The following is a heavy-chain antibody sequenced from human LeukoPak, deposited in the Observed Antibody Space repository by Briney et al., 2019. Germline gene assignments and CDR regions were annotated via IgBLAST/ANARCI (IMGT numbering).Heavy chain of an antibody. Sequence: ASVKVSCKASGYTFTSYDINWVRQATGQGLEWMGWMNPNSGNTGYAQKFQGRVTMTRNTSISTAYMELSSLRSGDTAVYYCARGGLGGAVNNYNSNGMDVGGKGTRSTVP. CDR2: MNPNSGNT. CDR1: GYTFTSYD. V-gene: IGHV1-8*01. CDR3: ARGGLGGAVNNYNSNGMDV. J-gene: IGHJ6*04. D-gene: IGHD3-16*01.